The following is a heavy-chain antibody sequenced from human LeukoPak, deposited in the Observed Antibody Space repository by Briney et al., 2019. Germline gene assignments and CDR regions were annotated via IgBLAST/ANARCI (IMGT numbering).Heavy chain of an antibody. CDR2: MNPNSGNT. Sequence: GASVKVSCKASGYTFTSYDINWVRQATGQGLEWMGWMNPNSGNTGSAQKFQGRVTMTRNTSISTAYMELSSLRSEDTAVYYCARAYYYYYYMDVWGKGTTVTVSS. J-gene: IGHJ6*03. CDR3: ARAYYYYYYMDV. V-gene: IGHV1-8*01. CDR1: GYTFTSYD.